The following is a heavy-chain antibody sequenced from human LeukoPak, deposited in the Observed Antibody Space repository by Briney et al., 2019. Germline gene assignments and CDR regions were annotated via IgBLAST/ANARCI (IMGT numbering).Heavy chain of an antibody. J-gene: IGHJ4*02. CDR3: ARGLVDTGRSRFDH. CDR2: IHQSGST. CDR1: GGSISSTTNW. D-gene: IGHD5-12*01. V-gene: IGHV4-4*02. Sequence: PSETLSLTCAVSGGSISSTTNWWSWVRQPPGKGLEWIGEIHQSGSTNYKPSLKSRVTISVDKTRNQFSLKMTSVTAADTAVYYCARGLVDTGRSRFDHWGQGTLVTVSS.